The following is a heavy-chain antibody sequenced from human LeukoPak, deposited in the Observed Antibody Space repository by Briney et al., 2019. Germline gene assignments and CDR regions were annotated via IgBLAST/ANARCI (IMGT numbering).Heavy chain of an antibody. CDR2: ISGISTYV. J-gene: IGHJ5*02. D-gene: IGHD2-2*01. V-gene: IGHV3-21*01. CDR3: AADIVVVPAAHMAEGFDP. CDR1: GFTFSSYS. Sequence: GGSLRLSCAASGFTFSSYSMNWVRQALGEGLEWVSSISGISTYVYYADSVKGRFTISRDNAKNSLYLQMNSLRAEDTAVYYCAADIVVVPAAHMAEGFDPWGQGTLVTVSS.